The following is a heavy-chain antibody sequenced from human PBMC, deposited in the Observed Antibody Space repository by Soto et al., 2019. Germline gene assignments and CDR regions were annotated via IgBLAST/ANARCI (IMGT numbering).Heavy chain of an antibody. V-gene: IGHV5-51*01. D-gene: IGHD6-13*01. CDR1: EYSSTSHW. CDR2: IYPGDSDT. Sequence: PGESLKISCKGSEYSSTSHWIGWVRQMPWKGLEWMGIIYPGDSDTRYSPSFQGQVTISADKSISTAYLQWSSLKASDTAMYYCARSGTDQIYYYYGMDVWGQGTTVTVSS. CDR3: ARSGTDQIYYYYGMDV. J-gene: IGHJ6*02.